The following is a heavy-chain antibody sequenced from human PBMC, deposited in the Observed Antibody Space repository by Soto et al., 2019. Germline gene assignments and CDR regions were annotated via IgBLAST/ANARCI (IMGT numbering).Heavy chain of an antibody. V-gene: IGHV1-3*01. J-gene: IGHJ4*02. CDR1: GYTFTSYA. CDR3: ARDTAGELSFDY. Sequence: ASVKVSCKASGYTFTSYAMHWVRQAPGQRLEWMGWINAGNGNTKYSQKFQGRVTITRDTSASTAYMELSSLRSEDTAVYYCARDTAGELSFDYWGQGTRVTVSS. D-gene: IGHD1-26*01. CDR2: INAGNGNT.